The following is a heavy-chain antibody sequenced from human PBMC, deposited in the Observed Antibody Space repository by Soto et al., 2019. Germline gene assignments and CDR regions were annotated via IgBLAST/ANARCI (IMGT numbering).Heavy chain of an antibody. CDR3: ARWGRIYLSGSRTRFDP. J-gene: IGHJ5*02. CDR2: IYPGDSDT. D-gene: IGHD2-15*01. CDR1: GYSFTSYW. V-gene: IGHV5-51*01. Sequence: GESLKISCKGSGYSFTSYWIGWVRQMPGKGLEWMGIIYPGDSDTRYSPSFQGQVTISADKSISTAYLQWSSLKASDTAMYYCARWGRIYLSGSRTRFDPWGQGTLVIVSS.